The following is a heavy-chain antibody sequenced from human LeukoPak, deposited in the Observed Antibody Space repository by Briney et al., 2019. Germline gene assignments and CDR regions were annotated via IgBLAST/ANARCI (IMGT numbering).Heavy chain of an antibody. D-gene: IGHD4-17*01. Sequence: RSLRLSCAAPASTFGNYVMSWVRPAPGKGLEWVSGIRGSGGSTYYADSVKGRLTISRDNSKNTLYLQMTSLRAEDTAVYYCAKVSVTLYGDCIDYWGQGTLVTVSS. J-gene: IGHJ4*02. CDR3: AKVSVTLYGDCIDY. CDR1: ASTFGNYV. CDR2: IRGSGGST. V-gene: IGHV3-23*01.